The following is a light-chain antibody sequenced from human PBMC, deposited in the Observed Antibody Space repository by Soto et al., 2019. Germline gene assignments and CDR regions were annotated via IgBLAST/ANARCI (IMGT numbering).Light chain of an antibody. CDR2: KVS. CDR1: QSLVRSDGNAY. J-gene: IGKJ5*01. CDR3: MQVAQLRN. V-gene: IGKV2-24*01. Sequence: DIVMTQTPLSLPVTLGQPVSISCKSSQSLVRSDGNAYLNWLHQRPGQPPRLLIYKVSNRFTGVPGRFSGSGAGTDFTLHISREEAEDVGIYFCMQVAQLRNFGQGTRLEIK.